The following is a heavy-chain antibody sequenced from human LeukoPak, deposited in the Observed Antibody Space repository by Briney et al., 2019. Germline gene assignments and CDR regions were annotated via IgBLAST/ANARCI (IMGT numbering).Heavy chain of an antibody. J-gene: IGHJ5*02. CDR1: GGSFSGYY. Sequence: PSETLSLTCAVYGGSFSGYYWSWIRQPPGKGLEWIGEINHSGSTNYNPSLKSRVTISVDTSKNQFSPKLSSVTAADTAVYYCARGVLLWFGELLSYNWFDPWGQGTLVTVSS. CDR2: INHSGST. V-gene: IGHV4-34*01. D-gene: IGHD3-10*01. CDR3: ARGVLLWFGELLSYNWFDP.